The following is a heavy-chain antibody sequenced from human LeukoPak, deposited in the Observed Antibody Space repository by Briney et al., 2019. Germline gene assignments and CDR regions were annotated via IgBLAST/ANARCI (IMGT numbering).Heavy chain of an antibody. J-gene: IGHJ6*02. V-gene: IGHV4-31*03. Sequence: SETLSLTCTVSGGSISSGGYSWSWLRQHPGKGLEWIGYIYYSGSTYYNPSLKSRVTISVDTSKNQFSLKLSSVTAADTAVYYCAIDYGGDSGGMDVWGQGTTVTVSS. CDR3: AIDYGGDSGGMDV. CDR2: IYYSGST. CDR1: GGSISSGGYS. D-gene: IGHD4-23*01.